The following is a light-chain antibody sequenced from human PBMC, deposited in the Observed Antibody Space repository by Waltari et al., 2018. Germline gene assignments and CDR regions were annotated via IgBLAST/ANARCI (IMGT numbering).Light chain of an antibody. J-gene: IGKJ2*01. V-gene: IGKV1-39*01. CDR1: QSISKY. CDR2: GAS. CDR3: QQSYTTPYT. Sequence: DIQMTQSPSSLSASVGDRVTITCRASQSISKYLNGYKQKPGKAPKLLIYGASSLQSGVPPRFSGSGSGTEFTLTISSLQPEDFATYSCQQSYTTPYTFGQGTKLEI.